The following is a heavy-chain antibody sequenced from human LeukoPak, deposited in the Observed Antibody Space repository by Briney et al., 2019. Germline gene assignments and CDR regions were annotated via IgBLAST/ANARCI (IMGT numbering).Heavy chain of an antibody. D-gene: IGHD3-10*01. CDR3: ARDYWFGELLSNFDY. CDR2: INPNSGGT. Sequence: ASVKVSCKASGYTFTGYYMHWVRQAPGQGLEWMGWINPNSGGTNYAQKFQGRVTMTRDTSISTAYMELSRLRSDDTAVYYCARDYWFGELLSNFDYWSQGTLVTVSS. V-gene: IGHV1-2*02. CDR1: GYTFTGYY. J-gene: IGHJ4*02.